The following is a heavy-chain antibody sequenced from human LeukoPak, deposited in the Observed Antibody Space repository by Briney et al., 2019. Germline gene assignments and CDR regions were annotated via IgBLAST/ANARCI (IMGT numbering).Heavy chain of an antibody. V-gene: IGHV1-46*01. D-gene: IGHD7-27*01. CDR3: ARGGVAKLGPLDL. J-gene: IGHJ5*02. CDR1: GYSFTSYY. CDR2: INPSDSST. Sequence: ASVKVSCKASGYSFTSYYMHWVRQAPGQGLEWMGIINPSDSSTSYAQKFQGRVTMTRDTSTSTVYMELSSLRSEDTAVYDCARGGVAKLGPLDLWGQGTLVTVSS.